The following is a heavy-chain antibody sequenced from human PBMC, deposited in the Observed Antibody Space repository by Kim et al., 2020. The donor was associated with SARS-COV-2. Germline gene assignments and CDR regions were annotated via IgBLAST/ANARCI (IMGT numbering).Heavy chain of an antibody. CDR1: GGSISSYY. CDR2: IYYTGSS. J-gene: IGHJ6*02. V-gene: IGHV4-59*13. CDR3: TRGYGSGSYGMDV. D-gene: IGHD3-10*01. Sequence: SETLSLTCTVSGGSISSYYWSWIRQPPGKGLEWIGFIYYTGSSNYNPSLKSRVTISVDTSKNQFSLKLSSVTAADTAVYYCTRGYGSGSYGMDVWGQGTTVTVSS.